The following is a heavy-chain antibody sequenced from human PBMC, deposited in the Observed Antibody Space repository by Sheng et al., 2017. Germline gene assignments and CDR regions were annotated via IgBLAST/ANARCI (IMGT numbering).Heavy chain of an antibody. V-gene: IGHV3-9*03. D-gene: IGHD6-19*01. Sequence: EVQLVESGGGLVQPGRSLRLSCAASGFAFDDYALHWVRQAPGKGLEWVSGISWNXGSIGYADSVKGRFTISRDNAKNSLYLQMNSLRVEDMAFYYCAKRGWSGWHYHGMD. CDR1: GFAFDDYA. J-gene: IGHJ6*01. CDR3: AKRGWSGWHYHGMD. CDR2: ISWNXGSI.